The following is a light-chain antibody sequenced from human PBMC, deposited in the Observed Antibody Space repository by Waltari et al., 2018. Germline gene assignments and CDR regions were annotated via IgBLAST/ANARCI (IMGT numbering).Light chain of an antibody. J-gene: IGLJ7*01. CDR1: DIGSKS. Sequence: SYVLTQPPSVSVAPGQTARITCGGNDIGSKSVHWYQQKPGQAPVLVIFYHSNRPSGIPERFSGSNSGNTATLSIGRVEAWDEAGYYCQVWASSTDHHAVFGGGTQLTVL. V-gene: IGLV3-21*04. CDR3: QVWASSTDHHAV. CDR2: YHS.